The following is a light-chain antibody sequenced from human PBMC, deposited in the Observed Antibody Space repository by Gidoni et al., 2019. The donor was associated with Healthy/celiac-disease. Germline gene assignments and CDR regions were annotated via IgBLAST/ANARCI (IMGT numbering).Light chain of an antibody. Sequence: EIVLTPSPGTLSLSPGERATLSCRASQSVSSSYLAWYQKKPGQAPRLLIYGTSSRATGIPDRFSGSGSGTDFTLTISRLEPEDFAVYYCQQYGSSPLTFGGGTKVEIK. V-gene: IGKV3-20*01. J-gene: IGKJ4*01. CDR1: QSVSSSY. CDR2: GTS. CDR3: QQYGSSPLT.